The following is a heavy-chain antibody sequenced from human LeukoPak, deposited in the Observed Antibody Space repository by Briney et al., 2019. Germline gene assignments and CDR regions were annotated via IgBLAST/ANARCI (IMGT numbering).Heavy chain of an antibody. V-gene: IGHV3-23*01. CDR3: AKIIAVAATGY. J-gene: IGHJ4*02. CDR2: ISNSGGTR. D-gene: IGHD6-19*01. CDR1: GFTFSPYA. Sequence: GGSLRLSCAASGFTFSPYAVTWVRQAPGKGLEWVSSISNSGGTRFYADSVKGRFTISRDNSKNTLYLQMNSLRAEDTAVYYFAKIIAVAATGYWGQGSLVTVSS.